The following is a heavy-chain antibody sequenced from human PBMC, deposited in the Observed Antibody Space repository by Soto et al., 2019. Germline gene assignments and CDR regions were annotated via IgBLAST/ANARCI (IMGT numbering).Heavy chain of an antibody. CDR1: GGSISDYY. V-gene: IGHV4-59*01. J-gene: IGHJ6*02. Sequence: QVHLQESGPGLVRPSETLSLTCSVSGGSISDYYWNWIRQPPGKGLEWIGYVSYSGSTSYNPSLKSRVTMSVDTSKNQYSLRRSSVTAADTAVYYCARGLGTTGYYGVDVWGQGTSVTVSS. CDR2: VSYSGST. CDR3: ARGLGTTGYYGVDV. D-gene: IGHD1-7*01.